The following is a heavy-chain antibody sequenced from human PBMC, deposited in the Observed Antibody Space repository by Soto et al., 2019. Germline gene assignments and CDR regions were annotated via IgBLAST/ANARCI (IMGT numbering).Heavy chain of an antibody. CDR1: GFTFSSYA. V-gene: IGHV3-30-3*01. CDR2: ISYDGSNK. J-gene: IGHJ2*01. Sequence: QVQLVESGGGVVQPGRSLRLSCAASGFTFSSYAMHWVRQAPGKGLEWVAGISYDGSNKYYADSVKGRFTISRDNSKNTVYLQMNSLRAEDTAVYYCARDGGIAARGWYFDLWGRGTLVTVSS. D-gene: IGHD6-6*01. CDR3: ARDGGIAARGWYFDL.